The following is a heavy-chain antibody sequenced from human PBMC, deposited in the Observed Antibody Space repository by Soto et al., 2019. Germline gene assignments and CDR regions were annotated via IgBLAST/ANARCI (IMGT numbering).Heavy chain of an antibody. J-gene: IGHJ4*02. CDR3: ARVTSGSYRLDY. CDR1: GYTFTRYD. V-gene: IGHV1-8*01. CDR2: MNPHSGNT. D-gene: IGHD1-26*01. Sequence: QVQLLQSGAEVKKPGASVKVPCKASGYTFTRYDINWVRQATGQGLEWMGWMNPHSGNTGYAQKFQGRVTMTSNTSISTAYMELSSLRSEDTAVYYCARVTSGSYRLDYWGQGTLVTVSS.